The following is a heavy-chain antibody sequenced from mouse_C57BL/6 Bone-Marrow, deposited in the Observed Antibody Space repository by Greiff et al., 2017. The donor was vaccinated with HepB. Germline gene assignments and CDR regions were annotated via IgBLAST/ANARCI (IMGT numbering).Heavy chain of an antibody. CDR2: ISYDGSN. D-gene: IGHD2-4*01. J-gene: IGHJ3*01. V-gene: IGHV3-6*01. CDR1: GYSITSGYY. CDR3: ARGGIYYDPAY. Sequence: EVKLLESGPGLVKPSQSLSLTCSVTGYSITSGYYWNWIRQFPGNKLEWMGYISYDGSNNYNPSLKNRISITRDASKNQFFLKLNSVTTEDTATYYCARGGIYYDPAYWGQGTLVTVSA.